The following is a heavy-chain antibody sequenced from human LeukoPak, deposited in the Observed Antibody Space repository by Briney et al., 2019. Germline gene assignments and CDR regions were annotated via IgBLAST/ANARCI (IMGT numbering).Heavy chain of an antibody. CDR3: ARGSYDFWSGYYQYYFDY. V-gene: IGHV4-39*07. D-gene: IGHD3-3*01. CDR2: IYYSGST. Sequence: SETLSLTCTVSGGSISSSSYYWGWIRQPPGKGLEWIGSIYYSGSTYYNPSLKSRVTISVDTSKNQFSLKLSSVTAADTAVYYCARGSYDFWSGYYQYYFDYWGQGTLVAVSS. J-gene: IGHJ4*02. CDR1: GGSISSSSYY.